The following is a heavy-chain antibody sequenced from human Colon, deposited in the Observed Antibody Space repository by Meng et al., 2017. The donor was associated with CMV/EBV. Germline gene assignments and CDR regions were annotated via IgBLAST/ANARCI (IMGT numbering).Heavy chain of an antibody. CDR3: ARSLGSGTRRGVDY. V-gene: IGHV3-21*01. D-gene: IGHD1-26*01. CDR2: ITISSTYI. J-gene: IGHJ4*02. Sequence: GGSLRLSCVASGFNFDTYSMVWVRQAPGKGLEWVSTITISSTYIYYAESVKGRFTVSRDNAKNSLYLQMKGLRAEDAAVYYCARSLGSGTRRGVDYWGQGTLVTVSS. CDR1: GFNFDTYS.